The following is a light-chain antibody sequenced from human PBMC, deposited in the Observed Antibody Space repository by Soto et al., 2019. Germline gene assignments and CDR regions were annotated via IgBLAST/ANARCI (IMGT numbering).Light chain of an antibody. CDR3: QVWDSSTYVV. Sequence: SYELTQPLSVSVALGQTARITCGGNNIGSKNVHWYQQKPGQAPVLVIYRDSNRPSGIPERFSGSNSGNTATLTISRAQAEDEADYYCQVWDSSTYVVFGGGTQLTVL. CDR1: NIGSKN. V-gene: IGLV3-9*01. J-gene: IGLJ2*01. CDR2: RDS.